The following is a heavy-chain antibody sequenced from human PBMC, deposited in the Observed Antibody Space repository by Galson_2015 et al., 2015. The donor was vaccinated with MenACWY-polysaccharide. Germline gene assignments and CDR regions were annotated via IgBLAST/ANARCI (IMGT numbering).Heavy chain of an antibody. CDR2: IYNSGTT. J-gene: IGHJ4*02. CDR1: GGSINAYY. D-gene: IGHD3-10*01. V-gene: IGHV4-59*01. CDR3: ARVTSVIRGVISN. Sequence: QVQLQESGPGLVKPSETLSLTCTVSGGSINAYYLSWIRQPPGKGLEWIGYIYNSGTTNYDPSLESRVAISVDTSKNQFSLKLNSVTAADTAVYYCARVTSVIRGVISNWGQGTL.